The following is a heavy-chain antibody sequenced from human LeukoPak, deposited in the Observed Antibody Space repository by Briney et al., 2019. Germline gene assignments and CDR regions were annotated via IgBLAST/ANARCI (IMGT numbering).Heavy chain of an antibody. CDR2: IYYSRST. CDR3: AQSDVLAGAFDI. D-gene: IGHD4/OR15-4a*01. CDR1: RGSISSPTYY. J-gene: IGHJ3*02. V-gene: IGHV4-39*01. Sequence: SETLSLTCTVSRGSISSPTYYWGCIRQPPGKGLEWIGYIYYSRSTYYNPSLKSRVTISVDTSTNQFSLNLSSVTAADTAVYYCAQSDVLAGAFDIWGQGTMVIVSS.